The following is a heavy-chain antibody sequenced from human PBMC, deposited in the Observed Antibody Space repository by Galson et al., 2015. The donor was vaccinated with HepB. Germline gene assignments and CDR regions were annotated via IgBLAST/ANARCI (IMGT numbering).Heavy chain of an antibody. CDR1: GFTFSSYG. Sequence: SLRLSCAASGFTFSSYGMHWVRQAPGKGLEWVAVIWYDGSNKYYADSVKGRFTISRDNSKNTLYLQMNSLRAEDTAVYYCARVYSSSWYLEPWGQGTLVTVSS. CDR2: IWYDGSNK. J-gene: IGHJ5*02. CDR3: ARVYSSSWYLEP. V-gene: IGHV3-33*01. D-gene: IGHD6-13*01.